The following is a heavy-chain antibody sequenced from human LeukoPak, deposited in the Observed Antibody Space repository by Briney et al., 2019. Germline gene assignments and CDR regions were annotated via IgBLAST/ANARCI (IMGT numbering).Heavy chain of an antibody. CDR3: ARDLVVRGRWSWFDR. D-gene: IGHD3-10*01. CDR2: ISSSSSTI. J-gene: IGHJ5*02. Sequence: GGSLRLSCAASGLTLSSYEMNWFRQAPGKGREGVSYISSSSSTIYYADSVNGRFTISKDNSKNSLYLQMNSLRVEDMAVYYCARDLVVRGRWSWFDRRGQGTLVTVSS. CDR1: GLTLSSYE. V-gene: IGHV3-48*03.